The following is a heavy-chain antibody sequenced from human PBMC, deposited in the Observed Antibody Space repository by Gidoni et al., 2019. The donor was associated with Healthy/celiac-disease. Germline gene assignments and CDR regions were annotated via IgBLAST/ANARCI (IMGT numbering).Heavy chain of an antibody. J-gene: IGHJ4*02. V-gene: IGHV3-23*04. Sequence: EVQLVESGGGLVQPGGSLRLSCAASGFTVSSYALSWVRQAPGKGLEWVSAISGSGGSTYYADSVKGRFPISRDNSKNTLYLQMNSLRAEDTAVYYCAKAKALLWFGELFDYWGQGTLVTVSS. CDR2: ISGSGGST. CDR3: AKAKALLWFGELFDY. D-gene: IGHD3-10*01. CDR1: GFTVSSYA.